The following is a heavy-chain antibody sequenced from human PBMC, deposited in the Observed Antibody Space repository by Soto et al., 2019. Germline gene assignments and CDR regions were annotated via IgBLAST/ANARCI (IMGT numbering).Heavy chain of an antibody. CDR2: ISAYNGNK. J-gene: IGHJ5*02. CDR3: ALVPRLWFGEDNCFEP. D-gene: IGHD3-10*01. V-gene: IGHV1-18*01. Sequence: QVQLVQSGAEVKNPGASVKFSCKASGYTCPSYGISWVRQAPGQGLEWMGWISAYNGNKNYAQKLQGRVTMTTDTSTSTAYMELRSLRSDDTAVYYCALVPRLWFGEDNCFEPWGQGTLVTVSS. CDR1: GYTCPSYG.